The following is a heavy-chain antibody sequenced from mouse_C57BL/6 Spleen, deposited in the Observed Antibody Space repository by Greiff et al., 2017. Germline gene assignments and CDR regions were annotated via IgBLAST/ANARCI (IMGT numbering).Heavy chain of an antibody. J-gene: IGHJ4*01. CDR2: ISNLAYSI. V-gene: IGHV5-15*01. Sequence: EVKLMESGGGLVQPGGSLKLSCAASGFTFSDYGMAWVRQAPRKGPEWVAFISNLAYSIYYADTVTGRFTISRENAKNTLYLEMSSLRSEDTAMYYCARHNEFMDYWGQGTSVTVSS. CDR1: GFTFSDYG. CDR3: ARHNEFMDY.